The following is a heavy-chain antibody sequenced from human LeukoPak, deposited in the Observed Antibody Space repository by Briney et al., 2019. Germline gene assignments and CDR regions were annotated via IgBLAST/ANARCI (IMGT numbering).Heavy chain of an antibody. Sequence: SETLSLTCAVYGGSFSGYYWSWIRQPPGKGLEWIGGINHSGSTNYNPSLKSRITISVDTSKNQFSLKLNSVTAADTAVYYCARHYYDSSGYLYYSDYWGQGTLVTVSS. CDR3: ARHYYDSSGYLYYSDY. J-gene: IGHJ4*02. V-gene: IGHV4-34*01. D-gene: IGHD3-22*01. CDR2: INHSGST. CDR1: GGSFSGYY.